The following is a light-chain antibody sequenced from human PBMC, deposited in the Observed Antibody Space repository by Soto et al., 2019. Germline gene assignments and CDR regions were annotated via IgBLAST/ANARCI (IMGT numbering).Light chain of an antibody. J-gene: IGKJ1*01. CDR2: GTS. CDR1: QSVSSYS. Sequence: ENVLTQSPGTLALSPGXRATLSCRASQSVSSYSLAWYQQKPGQAPRLVMYGTSNRATGIPDRFSGSGSGTDFTLTISRLEPEDFAVYYCQKYDSSPRTFGQGTKVDIK. V-gene: IGKV3-20*01. CDR3: QKYDSSPRT.